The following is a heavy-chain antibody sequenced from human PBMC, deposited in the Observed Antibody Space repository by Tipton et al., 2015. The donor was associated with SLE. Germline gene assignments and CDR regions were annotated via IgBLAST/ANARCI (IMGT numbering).Heavy chain of an antibody. D-gene: IGHD1-26*01. CDR2: IYTSGTT. CDR1: GGSISSFY. CDR3: ARGRGGNYLGSAFDI. J-gene: IGHJ3*02. V-gene: IGHV4-4*07. Sequence: TLSLTCTVSGGSISSFYLNWIRQPAGKELEWIGRIYTSGTTNYSPSLKSRVTMSVDTSKNQFSLKLSSVTAADTAVYYCARGRGGNYLGSAFDIWGQGTMVTVSS.